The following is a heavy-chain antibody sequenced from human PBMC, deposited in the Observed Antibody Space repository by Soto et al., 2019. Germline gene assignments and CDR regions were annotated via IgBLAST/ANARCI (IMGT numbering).Heavy chain of an antibody. D-gene: IGHD3-16*01. J-gene: IGHJ6*02. CDR1: GGTFSSYA. Sequence: SVKVSCKASGGTFSSYAISWVRQAPGQGLEWMGGIIPIFGTPNYAQKFQGRVTITSDESTSTAYMELSSLRSEDTAVYYCARDWDYYYGMDVWGQGTTVTVSS. CDR2: IIPIFGTP. V-gene: IGHV1-69*13. CDR3: ARDWDYYYGMDV.